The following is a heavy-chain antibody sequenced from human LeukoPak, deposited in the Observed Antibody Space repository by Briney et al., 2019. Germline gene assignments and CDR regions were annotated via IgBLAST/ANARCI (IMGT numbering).Heavy chain of an antibody. V-gene: IGHV3-23*01. D-gene: IGHD1-26*01. CDR3: AKAGSIRFDY. Sequence: GGSLRLSCAASGFTFSSSAMSWVRQAPGKGLEWVSGISGSGGGTYYADSVKGRFIISRDNSKNTLYLQMNSLRAEDTAAYYCAKAGSIRFDYWGQGTLVTVSS. CDR2: ISGSGGGT. CDR1: GFTFSSSA. J-gene: IGHJ4*02.